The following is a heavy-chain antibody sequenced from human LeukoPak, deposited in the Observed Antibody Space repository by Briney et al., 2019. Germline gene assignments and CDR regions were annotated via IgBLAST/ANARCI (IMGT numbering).Heavy chain of an antibody. V-gene: IGHV3-23*01. CDR1: GFTFSSNA. Sequence: GGSLRLSCAASGFTFSSNAMSWVRQAPGKGLEWVSAISGSGGSTHYADSVKGRFTISRDNSKNTLYLQMNSLRAEDTAVYYCAKGQNIQLWLYRDYGMDVWGQGTTVTVSS. CDR2: ISGSGGST. CDR3: AKGQNIQLWLYRDYGMDV. J-gene: IGHJ6*02. D-gene: IGHD5-18*01.